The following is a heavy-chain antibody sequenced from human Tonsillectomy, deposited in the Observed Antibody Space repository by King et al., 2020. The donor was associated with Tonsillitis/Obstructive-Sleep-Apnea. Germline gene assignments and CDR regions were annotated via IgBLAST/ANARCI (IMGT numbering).Heavy chain of an antibody. CDR2: ISDNGAGT. J-gene: IGHJ6*03. Sequence: VQLVESGGGSVQPGGYLRLSCAASGFTFTRYAMTWVRQAPGKGLEWVSSISDNGAGTHYADSVKGRFTISRDNSKSTLYLQMNSLRVDDTAVYYCAGGPAGADYYYMDVWGKGTPVTASS. V-gene: IGHV3-23*04. CDR1: GFTFTRYA. D-gene: IGHD6-19*01. CDR3: AGGPAGADYYYMDV.